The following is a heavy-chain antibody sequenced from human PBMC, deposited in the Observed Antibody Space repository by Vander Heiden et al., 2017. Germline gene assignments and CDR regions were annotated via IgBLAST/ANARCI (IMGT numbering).Heavy chain of an antibody. CDR3: ASLMYSSGWYEFDY. CDR1: GGPISSYY. Sequence: QVQLQESGPGLVKPSATLSLTCTVPGGPISSYYWSWIRQPPGKGLEWIGYIYYSGSTNYNPSLKSRVTISVDTSKNQFSLKLSSVTAADTAVYYCASLMYSSGWYEFDYWGQGTLVTVSS. V-gene: IGHV4-59*01. CDR2: IYYSGST. D-gene: IGHD6-19*01. J-gene: IGHJ4*02.